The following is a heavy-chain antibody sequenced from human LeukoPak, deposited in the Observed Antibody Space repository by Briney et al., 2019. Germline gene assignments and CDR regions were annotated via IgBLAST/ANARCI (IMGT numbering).Heavy chain of an antibody. CDR1: GYTFTSYG. Sequence: GASVKVSCKSSGYTFTSYGISWVRQAPGQGLEWVVWISAYNGNTNCAQKFQGRVTMTTDTSTSTAYMELRSLRSDDTAVYYCARGSTARYYYDSSGYYRGAVDYWGQGTLVTISS. V-gene: IGHV1-18*01. CDR3: ARGSTARYYYDSSGYYRGAVDY. J-gene: IGHJ4*02. CDR2: ISAYNGNT. D-gene: IGHD3-22*01.